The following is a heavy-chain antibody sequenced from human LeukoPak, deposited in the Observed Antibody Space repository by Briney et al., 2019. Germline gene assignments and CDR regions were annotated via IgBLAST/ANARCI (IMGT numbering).Heavy chain of an antibody. Sequence: GGSPRLSCAASGFTFSSYGMHWVRQAPGKGLEWVSVIHKNAITYYADTVKGRFTISRDNSKNMLYLQMNSLRVEDTAVYYCARSLRVRGIPDYMDVWGKGTKVTISS. CDR3: ARSLRVRGIPDYMDV. J-gene: IGHJ6*03. CDR1: GFTFSSYG. CDR2: IHKNAIT. D-gene: IGHD3-10*01. V-gene: IGHV3-53*01.